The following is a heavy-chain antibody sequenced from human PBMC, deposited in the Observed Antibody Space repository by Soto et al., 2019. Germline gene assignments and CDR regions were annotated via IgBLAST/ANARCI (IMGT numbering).Heavy chain of an antibody. V-gene: IGHV1-18*04. CDR1: GYTFINFC. Sequence: GASVKASCKTSGYTFINFCITWVLQAPGQGLEWVGKIRGYNGDTNYAPKLQGRVTMTTDTSTSTAYLELRTLRSDDTAVYYCARGRHRNPDYWGQGTLVTVSS. D-gene: IGHD4-4*01. CDR2: IRGYNGDT. J-gene: IGHJ4*02. CDR3: ARGRHRNPDY.